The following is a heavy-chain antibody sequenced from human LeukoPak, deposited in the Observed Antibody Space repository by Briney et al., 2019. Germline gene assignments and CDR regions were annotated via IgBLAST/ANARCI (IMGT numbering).Heavy chain of an antibody. D-gene: IGHD6-6*01. J-gene: IGHJ6*03. CDR2: ISYDGSNK. V-gene: IGHV3-30*01. Sequence: PGRSLTLSCAASGFTFSSYAMHWVRQAPGKGLEWVAVISYDGSNKYYADSVKGRFTIPRDNSKNTLYLQMNSLRAEDTAVYYCARESYSSSSEYYYYYMDVWGKGTTVTVSS. CDR1: GFTFSSYA. CDR3: ARESYSSSSEYYYYYMDV.